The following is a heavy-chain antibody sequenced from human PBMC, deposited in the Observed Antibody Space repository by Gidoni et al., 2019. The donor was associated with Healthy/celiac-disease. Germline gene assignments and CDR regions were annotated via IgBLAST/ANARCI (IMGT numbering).Heavy chain of an antibody. CDR3: ARRGTPGWFDP. J-gene: IGHJ5*02. Sequence: QVQLQQWGAGLLKPSETLSLTCAVYGGSFSGYYWSWIRQPPGKGLEWIGEINHSGSTNYNPYLKSRVTISVDTSKNQFSLKLSSVTAADTAVYYCARRGTPGWFDPWGQGTLVTVSS. D-gene: IGHD1-1*01. CDR1: GGSFSGYY. CDR2: INHSGST. V-gene: IGHV4-34*01.